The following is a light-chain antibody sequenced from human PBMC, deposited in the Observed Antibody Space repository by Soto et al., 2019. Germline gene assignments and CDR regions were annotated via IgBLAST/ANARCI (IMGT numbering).Light chain of an antibody. CDR3: QQYNNWPLIT. V-gene: IGKV3-15*01. Sequence: VVLTQSPATLSLTPGERVNLSCRPSQSVGSFLAWYQQKAGQAPRLLISGASTRATGIPARFSGSGSGTEFTLTISSLQSEDFAVYYCQQYNNWPLITFGQGTRLEIK. J-gene: IGKJ5*01. CDR2: GAS. CDR1: QSVGSF.